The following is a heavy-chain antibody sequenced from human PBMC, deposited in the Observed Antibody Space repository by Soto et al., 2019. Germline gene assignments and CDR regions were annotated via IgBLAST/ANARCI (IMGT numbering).Heavy chain of an antibody. D-gene: IGHD1-26*01. CDR3: AKVPVGAKGRFDY. Sequence: GGSLRLSCAGSGFTFSNYAMSWVRQAPGKGLAWVSAISGSGGSTYYADSVKGRFTISRDNSKNTLYLQMNSLRAEDTALYYGAKVPVGAKGRFDYWGQGTLVTVSS. J-gene: IGHJ4*02. V-gene: IGHV3-23*01. CDR2: ISGSGGST. CDR1: GFTFSNYA.